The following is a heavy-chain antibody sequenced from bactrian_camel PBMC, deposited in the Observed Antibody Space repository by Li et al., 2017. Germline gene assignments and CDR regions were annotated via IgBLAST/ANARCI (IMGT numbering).Heavy chain of an antibody. CDR2: IDSDGSI. CDR1: GYTYSTYC. J-gene: IGHJ6*01. V-gene: IGHV3S53*01. D-gene: IGHD2*01. Sequence: QVQLVESGGDLVQPGGSVRLSCAASGYTYSTYCMGWFRQAPGKEREGVAAIDSDGSISYADSVKGRFTISRDNAKNTLEMRLNRLETEDTAMYYCVTGVDGGSYCFGHWGKGTQVTVS. CDR3: VTGVDGGSYCFGH.